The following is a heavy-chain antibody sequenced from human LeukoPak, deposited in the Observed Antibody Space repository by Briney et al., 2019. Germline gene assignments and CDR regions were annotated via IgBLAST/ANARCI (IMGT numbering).Heavy chain of an antibody. J-gene: IGHJ2*01. CDR1: GFTFSSYA. CDR3: AKDRHYYDSSGYYYWYFVL. V-gene: IGHV3-23*01. Sequence: PGGSLRLSCAASGFTFSSYAMSWVRQAPGKGLEWVSAISGSGGSTYYADSVKGRFTISRDNSKNTLYLQMNSLRAEDTAVYYCAKDRHYYDSSGYYYWYFVLWVRGTLVTVSS. CDR2: ISGSGGST. D-gene: IGHD3-22*01.